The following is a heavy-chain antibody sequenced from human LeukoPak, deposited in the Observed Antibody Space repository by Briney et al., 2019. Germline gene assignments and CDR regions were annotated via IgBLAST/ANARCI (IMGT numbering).Heavy chain of an antibody. Sequence: PGGSLRLSCAASGFTLNTYWMNWVRQAPGKGLEWVSGISNSGGSTFYADSVKGRFTISRDNSKNTMYLQMNSLRAEDTALYYWAKDSPWRYYDSTGFSDTWGQGTLVTVSS. CDR1: GFTLNTYW. J-gene: IGHJ5*02. D-gene: IGHD3-3*01. CDR3: AKDSPWRYYDSTGFSDT. V-gene: IGHV3-23*01. CDR2: ISNSGGST.